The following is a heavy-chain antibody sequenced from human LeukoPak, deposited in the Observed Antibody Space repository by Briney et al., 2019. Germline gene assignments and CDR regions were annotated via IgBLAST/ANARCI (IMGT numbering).Heavy chain of an antibody. V-gene: IGHV3-33*01. CDR3: ARGHGLNFY. J-gene: IGHJ4*02. CDR1: GFTFSSYG. CDR2: IWYDGTNK. D-gene: IGHD3-16*01. Sequence: GRSLRLSCAASGFTFSSYGMHWVRQAPGKGLEWVAVIWYDGTNKYYADSVRGRFTISRDNSKSTLYLQMNSLRAEDTAVYYCARGHGLNFYWGQGTLVTVSS.